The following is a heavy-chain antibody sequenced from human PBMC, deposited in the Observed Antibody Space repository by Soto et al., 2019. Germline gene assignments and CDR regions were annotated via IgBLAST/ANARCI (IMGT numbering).Heavy chain of an antibody. J-gene: IGHJ4*02. V-gene: IGHV2-5*02. D-gene: IGHD4-17*01. CDR1: GFSLSTYHMG. Sequence: QITLKASGPTLVRPAQTLTLTCDFSGFSLSTYHMGVAWIRQPPGQALEWLALIYWDDDKRYSPSLKDRLAISKDTSSNQVGLTITNIDPGDSATYFCAHAGDYDLLTFDHWGPGTLVTVS. CDR3: AHAGDYDLLTFDH. CDR2: IYWDDDK.